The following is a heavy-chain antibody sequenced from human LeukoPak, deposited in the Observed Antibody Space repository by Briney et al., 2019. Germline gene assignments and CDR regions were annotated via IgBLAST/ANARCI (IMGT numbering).Heavy chain of an antibody. V-gene: IGHV4-31*03. CDR1: GGSMSSGGYY. J-gene: IGHJ5*02. CDR2: IFYSGST. CDR3: ARGLLYNWFDP. D-gene: IGHD2-21*02. Sequence: KSSETLSPTCTVSGGSMSSGGYYWSWIRQHPGKGLEWIGYIFYSGSTYYNPSLKSRVTISVDTSKNQFSLKLSSVTAADTAVYYCARGLLYNWFDPWGQGTLVTVSS.